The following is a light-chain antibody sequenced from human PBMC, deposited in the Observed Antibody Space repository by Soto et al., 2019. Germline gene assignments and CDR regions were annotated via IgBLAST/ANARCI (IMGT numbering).Light chain of an antibody. V-gene: IGKV3-11*01. Sequence: EIVLTQSPATLSLSPGERATLSCGASQSVSSYLAWYQQKPGQAPRLLIYDASNRATGIPARFSGSGSGTDFTLTISSLEPEDFALYYCQQRSTWPPTFGQGTRLEI. CDR3: QQRSTWPPT. CDR1: QSVSSY. J-gene: IGKJ5*01. CDR2: DAS.